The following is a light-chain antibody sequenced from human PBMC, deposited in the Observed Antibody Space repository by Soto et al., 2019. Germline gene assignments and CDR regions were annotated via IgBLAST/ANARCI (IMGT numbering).Light chain of an antibody. J-gene: IGLJ1*01. V-gene: IGLV2-14*01. CDR2: EVS. CDR1: SSDIGGYRY. CDR3: SSFTTTNTPYV. Sequence: QSVLTQPASVSGSPGQSITISCTGTSSDIGGYRYVSWCQQHPDKAPKLMIYEVSHRPSGVSDRFSGSKSGNTASLNISGLQAEDEADYYCSSFTTTNTPYVFGPGTKVTVL.